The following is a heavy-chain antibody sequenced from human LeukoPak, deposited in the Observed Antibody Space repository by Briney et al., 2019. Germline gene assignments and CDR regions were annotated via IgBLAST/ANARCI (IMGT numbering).Heavy chain of an antibody. CDR2: ITGGHGAT. CDR3: ARDRSTDAISEY. J-gene: IGHJ4*02. Sequence: PGGSLRLSCSASGSNFNTYTLTWVRQAPGKRPEWLSAITGGHGATYYADSVTGRFTISRDYSRNTVYLHMSALRAEDTAVYYCARDRSTDAISEYWGQGTLGAVSS. D-gene: IGHD1-1*01. CDR1: GSNFNTYT. V-gene: IGHV3-23*01.